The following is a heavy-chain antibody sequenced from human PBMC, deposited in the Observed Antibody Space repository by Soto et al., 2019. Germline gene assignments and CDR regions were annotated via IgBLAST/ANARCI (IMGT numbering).Heavy chain of an antibody. D-gene: IGHD3-16*02. CDR1: GGTFSSYA. CDR3: AREQLRLGELSSDYFDY. J-gene: IGHJ4*02. V-gene: IGHV1-69*13. Sequence: SVKVSCKASGGTFSSYAISWVRQAPGQGLEWMGGIIPIFGTANYAQKFQGRVTITADESTSTAYMELSSLRSEDTAVYYCAREQLRLGELSSDYFDYWGQGTLVTAPQ. CDR2: IIPIFGTA.